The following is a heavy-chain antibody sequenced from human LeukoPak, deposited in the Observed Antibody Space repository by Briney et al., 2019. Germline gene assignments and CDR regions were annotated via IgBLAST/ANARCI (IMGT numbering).Heavy chain of an antibody. Sequence: SQTPSLTCTVSGGSISSGSYYWSWIRQPAGKGLEWIGRIYTSGSTNYNPSLKSRVTISVDTSKNQFSLKLSSVTAADTAVYYCARGPMVVGAYYYYYMDVWGKGTTVTVSS. CDR1: GGSISSGSYY. CDR3: ARGPMVVGAYYYYYMDV. CDR2: IYTSGST. D-gene: IGHD3-10*01. V-gene: IGHV4-61*02. J-gene: IGHJ6*03.